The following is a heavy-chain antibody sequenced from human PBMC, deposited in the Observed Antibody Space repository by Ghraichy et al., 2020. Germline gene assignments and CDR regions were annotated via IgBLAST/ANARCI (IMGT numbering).Heavy chain of an antibody. J-gene: IGHJ5*02. V-gene: IGHV3-21*01. D-gene: IGHD4-11*01. CDR1: GFTFSSYS. CDR3: ARYQYLNWFDP. Sequence: GESLNISCAASGFTFSSYSMNWVRQAPGKGLEWVSSISSSSSYIYYADSVKGRFTISRDNAKNSLYLQMNSLRAEDTAVYYCARYQYLNWFDPWGQGTLVTVSS. CDR2: ISSSSSYI.